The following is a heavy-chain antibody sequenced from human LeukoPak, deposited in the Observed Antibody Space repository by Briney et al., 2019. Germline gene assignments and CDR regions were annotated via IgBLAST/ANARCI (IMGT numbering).Heavy chain of an antibody. CDR1: GYTFTSYA. J-gene: IGHJ5*02. CDR2: TNTNTGNP. V-gene: IGHV7-4-1*02. D-gene: IGHD5-18*01. Sequence: ASVKVSCKASGYTFTSYAMNWVRQAPGQGLEWMGWTNTNTGNPTYAQGFTGRFVFSLDTSVSTAYLQISSLKAEDTAVYYCARGGLYSYGPTPKKGWFDPWGQGTLVTVSS. CDR3: ARGGLYSYGPTPKKGWFDP.